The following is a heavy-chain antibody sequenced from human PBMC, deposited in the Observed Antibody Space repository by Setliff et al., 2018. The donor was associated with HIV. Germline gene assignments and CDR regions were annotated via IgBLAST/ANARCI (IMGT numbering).Heavy chain of an antibody. Sequence: PSETLSLTCTVSGGSISSYYWNWIRQHPGRGLEWIGYISNSGSTYYNPSLKGRLTISVDPSKNHSSLNLTSVTAADTAVYYCARVPSGLWFGKWGNWGQGTLVTVSS. D-gene: IGHD3-10*01. CDR1: GGSISSYY. CDR2: ISNSGST. V-gene: IGHV4-59*06. J-gene: IGHJ4*02. CDR3: ARVPSGLWFGKWGN.